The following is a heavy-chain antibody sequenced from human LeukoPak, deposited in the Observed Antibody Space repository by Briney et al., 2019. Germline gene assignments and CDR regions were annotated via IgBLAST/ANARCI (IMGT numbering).Heavy chain of an antibody. J-gene: IGHJ5*02. CDR2: INHSGST. CDR1: GGSFSGYY. CDR3: ARDFPLPGGITMVRGVIIKNNWFDP. D-gene: IGHD3-10*01. Sequence: PSETLSLTCAVYGGSFSGYYWSWIRQPPGKGLEWIGEINHSGSTNYNPSLKSRVTISVDTSKNQFSLKLSSVTAADTAVYYCARDFPLPGGITMVRGVIIKNNWFDPWGQGTLVTVSS. V-gene: IGHV4-34*01.